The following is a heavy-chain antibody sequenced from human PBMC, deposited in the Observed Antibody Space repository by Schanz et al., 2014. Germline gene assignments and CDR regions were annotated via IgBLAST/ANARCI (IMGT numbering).Heavy chain of an antibody. J-gene: IGHJ4*02. V-gene: IGHV1-18*01. CDR3: ARDRLECGAECYSVEVFEI. CDR2: INPSGGST. D-gene: IGHD2-21*01. CDR1: GYTFTSHG. Sequence: VQSVHSGTEVQKLGASVKVSCKASGYTFTSHGISWVRQAPGQGLEWMGMINPSGGSTTYAQKFQDKVTITADTSTTTAYMELSGLRSEDTAVYYCARDRLECGAECYSVEVFEIWGQGTLVIVSS.